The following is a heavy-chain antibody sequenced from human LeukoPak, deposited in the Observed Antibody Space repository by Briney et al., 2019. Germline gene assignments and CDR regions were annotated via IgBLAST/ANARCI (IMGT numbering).Heavy chain of an antibody. CDR1: GGSISSSSYY. Sequence: SETLSLTCTVSGGSISSSSYYWGWIRQPPGKGLEWIGSIYSGSTYYNPSLKSRVTISVDTSKNQFSLKLSSVTAADTAVYYCARVNIAGYSKVLYYYYMDVWGKGTTVTVSS. CDR3: ARVNIAGYSKVLYYYYMDV. V-gene: IGHV4-39*07. J-gene: IGHJ6*03. D-gene: IGHD4-11*01. CDR2: IYSGST.